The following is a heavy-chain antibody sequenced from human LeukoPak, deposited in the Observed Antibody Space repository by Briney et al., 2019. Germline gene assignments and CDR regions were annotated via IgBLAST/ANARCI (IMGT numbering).Heavy chain of an antibody. J-gene: IGHJ4*02. Sequence: ASVKVSCKASGYTFTGYYIHWVRQAPGQGLEWMGIINPGDGTTSYAQKFQGRVTMTRDTSTSTVYMELRSLRSEDTAVYYCARAPANKYDSRLSKDYWGQGTLVTVSS. CDR3: ARAPANKYDSRLSKDY. D-gene: IGHD3-22*01. CDR2: INPGDGTT. CDR1: GYTFTGYY. V-gene: IGHV1-46*01.